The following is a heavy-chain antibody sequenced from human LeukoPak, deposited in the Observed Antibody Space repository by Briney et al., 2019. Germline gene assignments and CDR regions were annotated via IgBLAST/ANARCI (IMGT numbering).Heavy chain of an antibody. CDR1: GGTFSSYA. D-gene: IGHD3-3*01. CDR2: IIPIFGTA. V-gene: IGHV1-69*05. J-gene: IGHJ3*02. Sequence: SVKVSCKASGGTFSSYAISWVRQAPGQGLEWMGRIIPIFGTANYAQKLQGRVTITTDESTSTAYMELSSLRSEDTAVYDCARDGPGDDFWSGLYTDAFDIWGQGTMVTVSS. CDR3: ARDGPGDDFWSGLYTDAFDI.